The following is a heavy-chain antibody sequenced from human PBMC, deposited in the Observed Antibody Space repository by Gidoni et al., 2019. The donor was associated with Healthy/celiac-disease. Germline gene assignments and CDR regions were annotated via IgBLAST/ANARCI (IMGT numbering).Heavy chain of an antibody. V-gene: IGHV3-30*18. Sequence: QVQLVESGGGVVQPGRSLRLSCARSGFTFIRHGMHWVRQAPGKRLEWVAVISYDGSNKYYADSVKGRFTISRDNSKNTLYLQMNSLRAEDTAVYYCAKDLEGGVAGVNWFDPWGQGTLVTVSS. CDR2: ISYDGSNK. D-gene: IGHD1-26*01. CDR1: GFTFIRHG. CDR3: AKDLEGGVAGVNWFDP. J-gene: IGHJ5*02.